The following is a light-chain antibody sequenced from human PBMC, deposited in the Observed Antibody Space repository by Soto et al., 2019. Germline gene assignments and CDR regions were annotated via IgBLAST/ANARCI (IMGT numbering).Light chain of an antibody. V-gene: IGKV3-20*01. J-gene: IGKJ1*01. Sequence: EIVLTQSPGTLSVSPGERATLSCRASQSVSSNLAWYQQKPGQAPRLLIYGASSRATGIPDRFSGSGSGTDFTLTISRLEPEDFAVYYCQQFASSPTFGQGTKVDIK. CDR1: QSVSSN. CDR2: GAS. CDR3: QQFASSPT.